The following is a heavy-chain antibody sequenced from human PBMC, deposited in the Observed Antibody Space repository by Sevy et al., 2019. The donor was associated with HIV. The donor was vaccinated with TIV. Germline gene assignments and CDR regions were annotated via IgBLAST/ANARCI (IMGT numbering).Heavy chain of an antibody. CDR2: IYTGGST. Sequence: GGSPRLSCAASGFTVSNNYMSWVRQAPGRGLEWVSVIYTGGSTYYVDSVKGRFTISRDDSKNTLYLQMNSLRAEDTAVYYCARDHGGVQDWYFDLWGRGTLVTVSS. CDR1: GFTVSNNY. J-gene: IGHJ2*01. D-gene: IGHD2-8*02. CDR3: ARDHGGVQDWYFDL. V-gene: IGHV3-53*01.